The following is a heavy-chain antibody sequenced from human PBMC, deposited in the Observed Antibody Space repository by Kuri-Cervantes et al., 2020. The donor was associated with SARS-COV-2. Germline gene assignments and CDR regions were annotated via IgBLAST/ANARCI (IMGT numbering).Heavy chain of an antibody. CDR3: ARDPTTVTKGIGMDV. CDR1: GYTFTGYY. Sequence: ASVKVSCKASGYTFTGYYMHWVRQAPGQGLEWMGWINPNSGGTNYAQKFQGRVAVTRDTPTSTVYMELSSLRSEDTAVYYFARDPTTVTKGIGMDVWGQGTTVTVSS. D-gene: IGHD4-17*01. CDR2: INPNSGGT. J-gene: IGHJ6*02. V-gene: IGHV1-2*02.